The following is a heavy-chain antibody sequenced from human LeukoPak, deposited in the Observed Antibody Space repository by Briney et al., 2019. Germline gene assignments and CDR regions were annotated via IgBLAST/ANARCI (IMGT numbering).Heavy chain of an antibody. D-gene: IGHD2-21*02. V-gene: IGHV3-30*03. J-gene: IGHJ4*02. CDR3: ARDRGGDYYFDY. CDR1: GFTFSSYG. CDR2: ISYDGSNK. Sequence: PGRSLRLSCAASGFTFSSYGMHWVRQAPGKGLDWVAVISYDGSNKYYVDSVKGRFTISRDNSKNTLYLQMNSLRAEDTAVYYCARDRGGDYYFDYWGQGALVTVSS.